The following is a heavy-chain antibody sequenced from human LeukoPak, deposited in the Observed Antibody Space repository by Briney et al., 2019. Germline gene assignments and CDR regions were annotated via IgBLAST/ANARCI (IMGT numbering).Heavy chain of an antibody. V-gene: IGHV3-30*18. CDR2: ISHDGSHK. Sequence: GGSLRLSCTASGFTFSNYGMHWVRQAPGKGLEWVAVISHDGSHKDSSDSVKGRFTISRDNSKNTLYLQMNSLRAEDTAVYYCAKDKGRVVTTYYFDYWGQGTLVTVSS. D-gene: IGHD3-22*01. J-gene: IGHJ4*02. CDR1: GFTFSNYG. CDR3: AKDKGRVVTTYYFDY.